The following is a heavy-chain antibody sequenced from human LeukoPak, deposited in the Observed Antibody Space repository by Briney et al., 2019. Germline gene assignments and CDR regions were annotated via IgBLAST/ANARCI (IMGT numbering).Heavy chain of an antibody. V-gene: IGHV3-21*01. CDR3: ARDPKYYYDSSGYYSREDY. D-gene: IGHD3-22*01. CDR1: GFTFSSYS. CDR2: ISSSSSSI. Sequence: PGGSLRLSCAASGFTFSSYSMNWVRQAPGKGLEWVSSISSSSSSIYYADSVKGRFTISRDNAKNSLYLQMNSLRAEDTAVYYCARDPKYYYDSSGYYSREDYWGQGTLVTVSS. J-gene: IGHJ4*02.